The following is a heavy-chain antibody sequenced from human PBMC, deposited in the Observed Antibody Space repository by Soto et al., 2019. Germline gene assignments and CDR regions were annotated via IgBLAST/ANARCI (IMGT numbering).Heavy chain of an antibody. CDR3: ARVSGYYLPDY. CDR2: INAGNGNK. Sequence: GASVKVSCKASGYTFTNYAMHWVRQAPGQRLEWMGWINAGNGNKKYSQKFQGRVTITRDTSASTAYMELSSLRSEDTAVYYCARVSGYYLPDYWGQGTLVTVSS. CDR1: GYTFTNYA. V-gene: IGHV1-3*01. D-gene: IGHD5-12*01. J-gene: IGHJ4*02.